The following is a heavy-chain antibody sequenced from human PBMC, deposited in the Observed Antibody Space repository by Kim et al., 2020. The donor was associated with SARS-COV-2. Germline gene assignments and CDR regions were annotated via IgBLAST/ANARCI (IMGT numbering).Heavy chain of an antibody. CDR1: GYTFTSYA. V-gene: IGHV7-4-1*02. D-gene: IGHD3-10*01. CDR3: ARPMVRGVIGAFDI. J-gene: IGHJ3*02. CDR2: INTNTGNP. Sequence: ASVKVSCKASGYTFTSYAMNWVRQAPGQGLEWMGWINTNTGNPTYAQGFTGRFVFSLDTSVSTAYLQISSLKAEDTAVYYCARPMVRGVIGAFDIWGQGTMVTVSS.